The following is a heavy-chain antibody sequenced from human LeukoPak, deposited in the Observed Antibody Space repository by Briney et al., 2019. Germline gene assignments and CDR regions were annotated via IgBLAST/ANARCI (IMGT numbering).Heavy chain of an antibody. Sequence: SETLSLTCTVSGGSISSYYWSCIRQPPGKGLEGIGYIYYSGSTNYNPSLKSRVTISVDTSKNQFSLKLSSVTAADTAVYYCAREDYYDSSGYYTDAFDIWGQGTMVTVSS. D-gene: IGHD3-22*01. CDR1: GGSISSYY. CDR3: AREDYYDSSGYYTDAFDI. J-gene: IGHJ3*02. CDR2: IYYSGST. V-gene: IGHV4-59*01.